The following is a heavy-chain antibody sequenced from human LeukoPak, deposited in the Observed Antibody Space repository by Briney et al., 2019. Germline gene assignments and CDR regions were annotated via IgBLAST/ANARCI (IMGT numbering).Heavy chain of an antibody. Sequence: GGSLRLSCAASGFTFSRYWMSWVRQAPGKGLEWVANIKEDGSAKYYVDSVKGRFTISRDNAKNSLYLQMNSLRAEDTAVYYCVGSRWGSSGGYMDVWGKGITVTVSS. J-gene: IGHJ6*03. V-gene: IGHV3-7*01. CDR1: GFTFSRYW. CDR2: IKEDGSAK. D-gene: IGHD6-13*01. CDR3: VGSRWGSSGGYMDV.